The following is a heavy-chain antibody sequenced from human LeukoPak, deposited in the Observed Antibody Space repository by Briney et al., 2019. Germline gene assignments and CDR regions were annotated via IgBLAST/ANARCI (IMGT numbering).Heavy chain of an antibody. J-gene: IGHJ5*02. D-gene: IGHD6-13*01. CDR2: INPNSGGT. V-gene: IGHV1-2*02. CDR3: ARDSTEAAAGPNWFDP. CDR1: GYTFTGYY. Sequence: GASVKVSCKASGYTFTGYYMHWVRQAPGQGLEWMGWINPNSGGTNYAQKLQGRVTMTTDTSTSTAYMELRSLRSDDTAVYYCARDSTEAAAGPNWFDPWGQGTLVTVSS.